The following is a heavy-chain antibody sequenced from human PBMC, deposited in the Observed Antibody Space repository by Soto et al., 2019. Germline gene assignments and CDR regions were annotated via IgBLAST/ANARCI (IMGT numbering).Heavy chain of an antibody. Sequence: SETLSLTCAVSGASVISTKWWSWVRQSPGEGLEWIGEIHHSETTNYNPSLESRVTISIDKSKNHFSLKLSSVTAADTAVYYCAGQPTAGSYYDLGSYYYYYAMDVWGQGTTVTVSS. CDR3: AGQPTAGSYYDLGSYYYYYAMDV. CDR2: IHHSETT. V-gene: IGHV4-4*02. J-gene: IGHJ6*02. D-gene: IGHD3-10*01. CDR1: GASVISTKW.